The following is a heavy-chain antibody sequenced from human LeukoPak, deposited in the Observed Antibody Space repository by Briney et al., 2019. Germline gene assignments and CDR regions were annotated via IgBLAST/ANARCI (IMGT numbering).Heavy chain of an antibody. CDR3: ARGEADY. J-gene: IGHJ4*02. V-gene: IGHV3-30*04. Sequence: GGSLRLSCAASGFTFSSYAMHWVRQAPGKGLEWVAVISYDGSNKYYADSVKGRFTISRDNAKNSLYLQMNSLRAEDTAVYYCARGEADYWGQGTLVTVSS. CDR1: GFTFSSYA. CDR2: ISYDGSNK.